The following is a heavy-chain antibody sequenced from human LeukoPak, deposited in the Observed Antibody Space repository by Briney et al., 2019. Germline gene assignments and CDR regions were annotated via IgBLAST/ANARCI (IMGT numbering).Heavy chain of an antibody. V-gene: IGHV1-46*01. CDR2: INPSGGST. CDR1: GYTFTSYY. CDR3: ARGYCGGDCYSRYYFDY. Sequence: ASVKVSCKASGYTFTSYYIHWVRQAPGQGLEWMGIINPSGGSTSYAQKFQGRVTMTRDMSTSTVYMELSSLRSEDTAVYYCARGYCGGDCYSRYYFDYWGQGTLVTVSS. D-gene: IGHD2-21*02. J-gene: IGHJ4*02.